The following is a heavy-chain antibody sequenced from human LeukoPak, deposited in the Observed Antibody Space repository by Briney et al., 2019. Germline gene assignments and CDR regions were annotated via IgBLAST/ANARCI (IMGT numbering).Heavy chain of an antibody. Sequence: ASVKVSCMVSGDTLTALSMHWLRQAPGKGLEWMGSFHPEDGETIYAQKFQGRVTMTEDTSTDTAYMELSSLRSDDTAVYYCTTGKIYCSTTSCSDDYWGQGTLVTVSS. J-gene: IGHJ4*02. D-gene: IGHD2-2*01. V-gene: IGHV1-24*01. CDR2: FHPEDGET. CDR1: GDTLTALS. CDR3: TTGKIYCSTTSCSDDY.